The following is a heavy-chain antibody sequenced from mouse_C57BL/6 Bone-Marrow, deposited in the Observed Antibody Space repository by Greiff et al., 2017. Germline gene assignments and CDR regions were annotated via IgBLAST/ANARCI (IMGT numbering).Heavy chain of an antibody. J-gene: IGHJ4*01. CDR2: IDPSDSYT. Sequence: QVQLQQPGAELVMPGASVKLSCKASGYTFTSYWMHWVKQRPGQGLEWIGGIDPSDSYTNYNQKFKGESTLTVDKSSSTAYMQLSSLTSEDSAVYYCARSIRITTVVATDYAMSYGVQGTSVTVS. CDR1: GYTFTSYW. CDR3: ARSIRITTVVATDYAMSY. D-gene: IGHD1-1*01. V-gene: IGHV1-69*01.